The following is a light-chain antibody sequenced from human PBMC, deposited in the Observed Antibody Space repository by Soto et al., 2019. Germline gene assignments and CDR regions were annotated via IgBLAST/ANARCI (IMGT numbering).Light chain of an antibody. Sequence: EIVLTQSPATLSLYPGERAILSCRASQSVSSYLAWYQQKPGQAPRLLIYDASNRATGIPARFSGSGSGTDFTLTISSLEPEDFAVYYCQQRSNWLSITFGQGTRLEIK. CDR2: DAS. CDR3: QQRSNWLSIT. V-gene: IGKV3-11*01. J-gene: IGKJ5*01. CDR1: QSVSSY.